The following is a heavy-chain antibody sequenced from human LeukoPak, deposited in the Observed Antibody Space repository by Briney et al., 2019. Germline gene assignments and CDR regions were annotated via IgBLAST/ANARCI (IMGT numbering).Heavy chain of an antibody. Sequence: VGSLRLSCAASGFTFSSYEMNWVRQAPGKGLEWVSYISSSGSTIYYADSVKGRFTISRDNAKNSLYLQMNSLRAEDTALYYCARAVVVPAAIGDYYYYYYMDVWGKGTTVTVSS. D-gene: IGHD2-2*01. CDR1: GFTFSSYE. CDR2: ISSSGSTI. J-gene: IGHJ6*03. CDR3: ARAVVVPAAIGDYYYYYYMDV. V-gene: IGHV3-48*03.